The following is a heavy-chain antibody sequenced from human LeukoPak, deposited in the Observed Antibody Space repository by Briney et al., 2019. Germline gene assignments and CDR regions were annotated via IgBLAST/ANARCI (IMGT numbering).Heavy chain of an antibody. CDR1: GGSLSSGSYY. J-gene: IGHJ6*02. CDR3: ARVTPAPGYIWKSNHLAYYYYYGMDV. V-gene: IGHV4-61*02. Sequence: SQTLSLTCTVSGGSLSSGSYYWSWIRQPAGKGLEWIGRIYTSGSTNYNPSLKSRVTISVDTSKNQFSLKLSSVTAADTAVYYCARVTPAPGYIWKSNHLAYYYYYGMDVWGQGTTVTVSS. CDR2: IYTSGST. D-gene: IGHD1-20*01.